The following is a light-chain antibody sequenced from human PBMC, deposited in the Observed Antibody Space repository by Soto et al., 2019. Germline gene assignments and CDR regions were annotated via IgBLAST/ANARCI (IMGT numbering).Light chain of an antibody. V-gene: IGKV4-1*01. J-gene: IGKJ1*01. CDR1: QSVLYSSNNKNY. CDR3: QQYYSTLWT. Sequence: IVMYQSPDSLAVSMSERATINCKSSQSVLYSSNNKNYLAWYQQKPGQPPKLLIYWASTRESGVPDRFSSSGSGTDFTLTISSLQAEDVAVYYCQQYYSTLWTFGQGTKVDIK. CDR2: WAS.